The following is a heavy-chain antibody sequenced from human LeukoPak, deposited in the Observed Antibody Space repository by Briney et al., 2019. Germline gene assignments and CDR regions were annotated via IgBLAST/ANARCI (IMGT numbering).Heavy chain of an antibody. V-gene: IGHV3-15*01. J-gene: IGHJ4*02. CDR2: IKRKTDGGTT. CDR3: TTTITFGGVIIIR. D-gene: IGHD3-16*02. Sequence: PGVSLRLSCAASGFTFSNAWMSWVRQAPGKGLEWVGRIKRKTDGGTTDYAAPVKGRFSTSRDDSKYTLYLQMNSLKTEDTAVYYCTTTITFGGVIIIRWGQGTLVTVSS. CDR1: GFTFSNAW.